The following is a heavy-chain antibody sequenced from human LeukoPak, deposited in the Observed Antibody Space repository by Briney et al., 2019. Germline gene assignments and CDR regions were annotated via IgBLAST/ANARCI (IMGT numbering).Heavy chain of an antibody. CDR1: GYTFSSYT. D-gene: IGHD1/OR15-1a*01. CDR2: ISSTSSTI. Sequence: GVSLRLSCAASGYTFSSYTMNWVRQAPGKGLEWLPQISSTSSTIYYADSVKGRFTNPRDNQENSLYLQMNSLRDEDTAVYYCANSRTFDVWGQGTMVTV. J-gene: IGHJ3*01. CDR3: ANSRTFDV. V-gene: IGHV3-48*02.